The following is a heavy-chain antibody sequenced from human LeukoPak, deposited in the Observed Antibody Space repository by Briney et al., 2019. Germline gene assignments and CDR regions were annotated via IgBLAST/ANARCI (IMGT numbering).Heavy chain of an antibody. Sequence: AETLSLTCTVSGGSISGYYWSWIRQPPGKGLEWMGYIYSSGSTNYNHSLKMRVTISVATSKSQFSLKLSAVTAADTAMYYCARHSRVASAKFDYWGQGTLVTVSS. CDR3: ARHSRVASAKFDY. D-gene: IGHD6-25*01. V-gene: IGHV4-59*08. CDR2: IYSSGST. CDR1: GGSISGYY. J-gene: IGHJ4*02.